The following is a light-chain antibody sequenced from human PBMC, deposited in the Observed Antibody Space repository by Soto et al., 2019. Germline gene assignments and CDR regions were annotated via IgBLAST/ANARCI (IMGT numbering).Light chain of an antibody. CDR2: GAS. V-gene: IGKV1-39*01. Sequence: DIQMTQSPSSLYAPVGDRVTITCRASQTISKYLNWYQQRPGKAPKLLISGASTLESGVPSRFSGSGSGTVFTLSINSLQSEDSATYYCQQSHRTPWTFGQGTKVEIK. CDR1: QTISKY. J-gene: IGKJ1*01. CDR3: QQSHRTPWT.